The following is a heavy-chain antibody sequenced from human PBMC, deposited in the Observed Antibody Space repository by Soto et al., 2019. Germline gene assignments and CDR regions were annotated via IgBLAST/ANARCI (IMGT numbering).Heavy chain of an antibody. Sequence: GASVKVSCKASGYTFTGYYMHWVRQAPGQGLEWMGWINPNSGGTNYAQKFQGWVTMTRDTSISTAYMELSRLRSDDTAVYYCARALQGTMVLGHAYDIWGQGTMVTVSS. CDR3: ARALQGTMVLGHAYDI. J-gene: IGHJ3*02. D-gene: IGHD3-10*01. CDR2: INPNSGGT. V-gene: IGHV1-2*04. CDR1: GYTFTGYY.